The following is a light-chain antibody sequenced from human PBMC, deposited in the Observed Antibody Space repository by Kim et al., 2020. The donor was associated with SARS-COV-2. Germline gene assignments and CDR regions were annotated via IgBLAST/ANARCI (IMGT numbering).Light chain of an antibody. CDR1: QSVSSN. CDR2: GAS. V-gene: IGKV3-15*01. J-gene: IGKJ1*01. Sequence: GSPGERATPTCRASQSVSSNLAWYQQKPGQAPRLLVYGASSRATGVPARFSGSASGTEFTLTISSLQSEDFAVYYCQQYNDWPQTFGQGTKVDIK. CDR3: QQYNDWPQT.